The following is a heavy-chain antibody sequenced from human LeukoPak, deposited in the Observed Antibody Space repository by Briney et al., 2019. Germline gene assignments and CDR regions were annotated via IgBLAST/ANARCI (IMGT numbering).Heavy chain of an antibody. V-gene: IGHV4-59*08. D-gene: IGHD6-13*01. Sequence: SETLSLTCTVSGGSISSYYWSWIRQPPGKGLEWIVYIYYSGSTNYNPSLKSRVTISVDTSKNQFSLKLSSVTAADTAVYYCARGSGSSWYTGGSKRGFDYWGQGTLVTVSS. CDR1: GGSISSYY. J-gene: IGHJ4*02. CDR2: IYYSGST. CDR3: ARGSGSSWYTGGSKRGFDY.